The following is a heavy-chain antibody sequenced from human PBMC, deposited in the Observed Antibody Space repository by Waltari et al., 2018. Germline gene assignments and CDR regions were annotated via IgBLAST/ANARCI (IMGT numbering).Heavy chain of an antibody. CDR3: ARAEPRVPAPEGAFDI. D-gene: IGHD2-2*01. Sequence: QVQLVQSGAEVKKPGSSVKVSCKASGGTFSSYAISWVRQAPGQGLEWRGGIIPILGIANYAQKFQGRVTITADESTSTAYMELSSLRSEDTAVYYCARAEPRVPAPEGAFDIWGQGTMVTVSS. J-gene: IGHJ3*02. V-gene: IGHV1-69*04. CDR2: IIPILGIA. CDR1: GGTFSSYA.